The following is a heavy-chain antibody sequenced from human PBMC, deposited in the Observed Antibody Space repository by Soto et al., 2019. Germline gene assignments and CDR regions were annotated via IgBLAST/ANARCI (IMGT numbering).Heavy chain of an antibody. J-gene: IGHJ1*01. CDR3: TGGYCTGGTCYSGYFQH. Sequence: EVQLVQSGGGLVQPGGSLKLSCAASGFTFSGSTVHWVRQASGEGLQWVGRIRSKTNDYATTYIASVKGRFTISRDDSRNTAYLQMSDLKTEDTAVYYGTGGYCTGGTCYSGYFQHWGQGALFTVFS. V-gene: IGHV3-73*02. CDR2: IRSKTNDYAT. D-gene: IGHD2-15*01. CDR1: GFTFSGST.